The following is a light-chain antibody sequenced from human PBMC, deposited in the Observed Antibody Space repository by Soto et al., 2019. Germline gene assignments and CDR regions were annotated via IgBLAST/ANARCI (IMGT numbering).Light chain of an antibody. CDR1: QSVSSSY. J-gene: IGKJ2*01. CDR2: GAS. CDR3: QQYGTSPYT. Sequence: EIVLTQSPGTLSLSPGERATLSCRASQSVSSSYLAWYQQKPGQAPGLLIYGASSRAIDIPDRFSGSGSGTDFTLTITRLEPEDFAVYYCQQYGTSPYTFGQGTKLEIK. V-gene: IGKV3-20*01.